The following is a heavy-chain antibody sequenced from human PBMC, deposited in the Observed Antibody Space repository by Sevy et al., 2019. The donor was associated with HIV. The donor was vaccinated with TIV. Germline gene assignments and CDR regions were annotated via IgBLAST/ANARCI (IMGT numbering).Heavy chain of an antibody. CDR3: AKDLEQQLGPDY. Sequence: GGSLRLYCAASGFTFSSYDMSWVRQAPGKGLEWVSGISPTGGTTHYAESVKGRFIISRDNSKKTLFLQMNSLRAEDTALYYCAKDLEQQLGPDYWGQGTQVTVSS. D-gene: IGHD6-13*01. CDR1: GFTFSSYD. CDR2: ISPTGGTT. V-gene: IGHV3-23*01. J-gene: IGHJ4*02.